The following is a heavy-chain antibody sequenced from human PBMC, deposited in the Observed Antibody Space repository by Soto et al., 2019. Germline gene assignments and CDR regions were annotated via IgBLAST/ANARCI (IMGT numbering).Heavy chain of an antibody. CDR2: RYYSGSI. D-gene: IGHD2-2*01. J-gene: IGHJ4*02. CDR1: GGSISSGNYY. CDR3: ATGGLGYCATTSCYGFEH. V-gene: IGHV4-39*01. Sequence: SETLSLTCTVSGGSISSGNYYWDWIRQPPGEGLEWIGSRYYSGSIYYNPSLKSRVTISADTAKNQFSLKLSSVTAADTAVYYCATGGLGYCATTSCYGFEHWGQGTLVTGSA.